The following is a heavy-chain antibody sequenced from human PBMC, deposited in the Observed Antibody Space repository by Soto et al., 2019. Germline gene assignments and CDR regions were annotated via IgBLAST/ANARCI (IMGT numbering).Heavy chain of an antibody. CDR2: INHSGST. D-gene: IGHD3-16*02. CDR3: AIQSLGELSA. CDR1: GGSFSGYY. V-gene: IGHV4-34*01. J-gene: IGHJ5*02. Sequence: PSETLSLTCAVYGGSFSGYYWSWIRQPPGKGLEWIGEINHSGSTNYNPSLKSRVTISVDTSKSQFSLKLSSVTAADTAVYYCAIQSLGELSAWGQGTLVTVSS.